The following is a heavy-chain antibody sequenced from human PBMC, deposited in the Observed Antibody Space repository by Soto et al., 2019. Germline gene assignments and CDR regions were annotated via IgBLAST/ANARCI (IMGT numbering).Heavy chain of an antibody. CDR2: IIPIFGTA. D-gene: IGHD3-22*01. J-gene: IGHJ5*02. V-gene: IGHV1-69*13. CDR3: ARYSYYDSSGYYRPHNWFDP. Sequence: SAKVSCKASGGTFSSYAISWVRQAPGQGLEWMGGIIPIFGTANYAQKFQGRVTITADESTSTVYMELSSLRSEDTAVYYCARYSYYDSSGYYRPHNWFDPWGQGTLVTVSS. CDR1: GGTFSSYA.